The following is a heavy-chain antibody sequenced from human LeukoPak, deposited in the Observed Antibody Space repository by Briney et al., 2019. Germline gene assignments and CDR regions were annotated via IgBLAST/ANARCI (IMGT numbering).Heavy chain of an antibody. Sequence: ASVKVSCKAAGYTPTILSRHWVRQAPGQGLEWMGIINPSGGSTSYAQKFQGRVTMTRDTSTSTVYNELSSLSSEDIQVYYCARDQSTRFLEWLRAYPPGAFDFWGQGTMVTVSS. J-gene: IGHJ3*01. CDR2: INPSGGST. V-gene: IGHV1-46*01. D-gene: IGHD3-3*01. CDR3: ARDQSTRFLEWLRAYPPGAFDF. CDR1: GYTPTILS.